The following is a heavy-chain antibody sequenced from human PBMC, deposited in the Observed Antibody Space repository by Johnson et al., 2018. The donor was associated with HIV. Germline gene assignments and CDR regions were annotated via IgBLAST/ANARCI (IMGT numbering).Heavy chain of an antibody. Sequence: QVQLVESGGGVVRPGGSLRLSCAASGFTFDDYGMSWVRQAPGKGLEWVAVISYDGNNKYYADSVKGRFTISRDNSNNTLYLQMNSLRAEDTAVYYCAKPMGGDDAFDIWGQGTTVTVS. CDR2: ISYDGNNK. V-gene: IGHV3-30*18. D-gene: IGHD3-16*01. CDR1: GFTFDDYG. J-gene: IGHJ3*02. CDR3: AKPMGGDDAFDI.